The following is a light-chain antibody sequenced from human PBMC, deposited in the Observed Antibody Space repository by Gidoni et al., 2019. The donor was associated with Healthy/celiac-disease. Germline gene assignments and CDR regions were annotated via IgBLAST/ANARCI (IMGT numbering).Light chain of an antibody. CDR3: QQYNNWPRT. CDR1: QSISTN. Sequence: EIVMTQSPATLSVSPGERATLSCRASQSISTNLAWHQQKPGQGPRLLIYGASTRATGIPARFSGSGSGTEFTLTISSLQSEDFAVYYCQQYNNWPRTFXQXTKVEIK. V-gene: IGKV3-15*01. CDR2: GAS. J-gene: IGKJ1*01.